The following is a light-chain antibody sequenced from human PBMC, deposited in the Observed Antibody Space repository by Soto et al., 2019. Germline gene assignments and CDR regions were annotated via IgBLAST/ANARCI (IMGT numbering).Light chain of an antibody. V-gene: IGLV1-36*01. CDR1: SSNIGNNA. J-gene: IGLJ2*01. CDR3: AAWDDSRNGLV. Sequence: QSVLTQPPSVSEAPRQRVTISCSGSSSNIGNNAVNWYQQLPGKAPKLLIYYDDLLPSGVSDRFSASKSATSASLAISGLQSEDEADDYCAAWDDSRNGLVFGGGTKLTVL. CDR2: YDD.